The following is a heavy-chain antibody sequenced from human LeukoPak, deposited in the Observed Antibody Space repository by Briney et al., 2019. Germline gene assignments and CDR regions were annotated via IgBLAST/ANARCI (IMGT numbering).Heavy chain of an antibody. CDR1: GGSISSGGYY. Sequence: PSQTLSLTCTVSGGSISSGGYYWTWIRQHPGKALEWIGYIYYTGSTYYNPSLKSRVTISVDTSKNQFSLKLSSVTAADTAVYYCAREGYDNAFDIWGQGTLVTVSS. D-gene: IGHD3-22*01. CDR2: IYYTGST. CDR3: AREGYDNAFDI. J-gene: IGHJ3*02. V-gene: IGHV4-31*03.